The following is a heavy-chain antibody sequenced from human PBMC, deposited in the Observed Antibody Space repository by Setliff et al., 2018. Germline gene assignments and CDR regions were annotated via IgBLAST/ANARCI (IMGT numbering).Heavy chain of an antibody. J-gene: IGHJ6*02. V-gene: IGHV4-39*07. Sequence: KPSETLSLTCTVSGGSISSHYWGWIRQPPGKGLEWIGSIYYSGSTYYKPSLKSRVTISVDTSKNQFSLKLSSVTAADTAVYYCARVPSYGSGSYYYYYYGMDVWGQGTTVTV. D-gene: IGHD3-10*01. CDR1: GGSISSHY. CDR2: IYYSGST. CDR3: ARVPSYGSGSYYYYYYGMDV.